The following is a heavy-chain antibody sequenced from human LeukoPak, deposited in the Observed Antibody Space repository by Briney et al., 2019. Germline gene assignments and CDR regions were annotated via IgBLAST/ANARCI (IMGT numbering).Heavy chain of an antibody. CDR1: GYTFTTYY. CDR3: ARGEPDYSSGWQAVYFWSHGANFFDY. V-gene: IGHV1-2*02. CDR2: INPNSGGT. Sequence: GASVKVSCKASGYTFTTYYMHWVRQAPGQGLEWMGWINPNSGGTNYAQKFQGRVTMTRDTSISTAYMELSRLRSDDTAVYYCARGEPDYSSGWQAVYFWSHGANFFDYWGQGTLVTVSS. J-gene: IGHJ4*02. D-gene: IGHD6-19*01.